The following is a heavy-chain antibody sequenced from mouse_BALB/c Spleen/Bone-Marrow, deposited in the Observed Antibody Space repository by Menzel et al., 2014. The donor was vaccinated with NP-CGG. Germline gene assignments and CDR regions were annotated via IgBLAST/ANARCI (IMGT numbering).Heavy chain of an antibody. J-gene: IGHJ1*01. Sequence: EVQLQQSGPDLVKPGASVKISCKTSGYTFTEYTMHWVKQSHGKSLEWIGGINPNNDGTSYNQKFKAKATLTVDKSSSTVYMELRSLTSEDSAVYFSARGAYYGYGSWYFDVWGAGTTVTVSS. CDR2: INPNNDGT. V-gene: IGHV1-18*01. D-gene: IGHD1-2*01. CDR3: ARGAYYGYGSWYFDV. CDR1: GYTFTEYT.